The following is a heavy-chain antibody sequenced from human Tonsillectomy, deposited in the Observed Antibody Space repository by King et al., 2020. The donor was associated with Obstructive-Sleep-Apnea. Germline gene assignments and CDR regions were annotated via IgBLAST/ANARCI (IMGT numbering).Heavy chain of an antibody. CDR1: GFTFSNYN. Sequence: VQSGGSLRLSCAASGFTFSNYNMNWVRQAPGKGLEWGSYISSSSFTIYCADPVKGRFTISRDNAKNSLYLQMNSLRAEDTAVYYCARDGGEYYYGSGSRLFDYWGQGTLVTVSS. CDR2: ISSSSFTI. V-gene: IGHV3-48*04. D-gene: IGHD3-10*01. J-gene: IGHJ4*02. CDR3: ARDGGEYYYGSGSRLFDY.